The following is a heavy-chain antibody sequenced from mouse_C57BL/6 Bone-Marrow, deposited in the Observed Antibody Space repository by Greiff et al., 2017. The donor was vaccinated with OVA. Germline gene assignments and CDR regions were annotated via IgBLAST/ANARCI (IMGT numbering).Heavy chain of an antibody. CDR2: IDPSDSYT. Sequence: QVQLQQPGAELVMPGASVKLSCKASGYTFTSYWMHWVKQRPGQGLEWIGEIDPSDSYTNYNQKFKGKSTLTVDKSSSTAYMQLSSLTSEDSAVYYCASSPGYFDYWGQGTTLTVSS. CDR3: ASSPGYFDY. V-gene: IGHV1-69*01. CDR1: GYTFTSYW. J-gene: IGHJ2*01.